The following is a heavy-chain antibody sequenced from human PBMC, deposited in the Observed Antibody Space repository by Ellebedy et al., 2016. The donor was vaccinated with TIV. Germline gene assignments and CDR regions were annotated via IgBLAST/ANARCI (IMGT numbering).Heavy chain of an antibody. J-gene: IGHJ1*01. Sequence: SETLSLTCTVSGGSISSINYYWGWIRQPPGKGLEWIGNIYYSGSTFYNPSLMSRVIISVDTSKNQFSLTVNSVTAADTAVYYCGRGGVMSRIRHWGQGTLVTVSS. V-gene: IGHV4-39*07. CDR1: GGSISSINYY. CDR2: IYYSGST. CDR3: GRGGVMSRIRH. D-gene: IGHD3-16*01.